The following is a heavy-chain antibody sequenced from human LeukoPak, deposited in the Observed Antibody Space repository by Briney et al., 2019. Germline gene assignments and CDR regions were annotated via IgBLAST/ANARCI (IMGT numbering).Heavy chain of an antibody. CDR2: IYSGGTT. J-gene: IGHJ6*03. V-gene: IGHV3-53*01. CDR1: GFTVSSNY. Sequence: GGSLRLSCAASGFTVSSNYMSWVRQAPGKGLEWVSVIYSGGTTYYANSVKGRFTISRDNSQNTVYLQMNSLRVEDTAVYYCARDNYFYYMDVWGKATTVTISS. CDR3: ARDNYFYYMDV.